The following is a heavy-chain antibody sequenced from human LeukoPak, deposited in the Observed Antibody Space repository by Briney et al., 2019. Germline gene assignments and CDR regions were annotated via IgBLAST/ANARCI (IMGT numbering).Heavy chain of an antibody. CDR2: IIPIFGTA. CDR3: ARVWWPGITGTTGWFDP. Sequence: SVKVSCKASGGTFSSYAISWVRQAPGQGPEWMGGIIPIFGTANYAQKFQGRVTITADESTSTAYMELSSLRSEGTAVYYCARVWWPGITGTTGWFDPWGQGTLVTVSS. J-gene: IGHJ5*02. CDR1: GGTFSSYA. D-gene: IGHD1-20*01. V-gene: IGHV1-69*01.